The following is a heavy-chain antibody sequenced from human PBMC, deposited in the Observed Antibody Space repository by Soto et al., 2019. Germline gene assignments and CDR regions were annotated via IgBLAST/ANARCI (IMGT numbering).Heavy chain of an antibody. V-gene: IGHV4-39*01. Sequence: QLQLQESGPGLVKPSETLSLTCSISGGSISSDYNYWGWIRQPPGKGLEWIGTMSYSGTTSSNPSLKSRVTISAATSETQFSLRLSSVTAADTAVYYCRGWGPGYYYMDVWGKGASVTVSS. CDR1: GGSISSDYNY. CDR2: MSYSGTT. CDR3: RGWGPGYYYMDV. D-gene: IGHD1-26*01. J-gene: IGHJ6*03.